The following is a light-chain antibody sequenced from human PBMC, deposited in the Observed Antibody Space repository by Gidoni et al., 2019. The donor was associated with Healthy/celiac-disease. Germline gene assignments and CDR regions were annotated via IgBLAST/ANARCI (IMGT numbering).Light chain of an antibody. CDR2: GAS. Sequence: EIVLTQSPATLSVSPGERATLSCRASQTVSSNLAWYQQKPGQAPRLLSCGASTRATGIPARFSGSGSGTEFTLTISSLQSEDFAVYYCQQYNNWPRTFGQGTKVEIK. J-gene: IGKJ1*01. V-gene: IGKV3-15*01. CDR3: QQYNNWPRT. CDR1: QTVSSN.